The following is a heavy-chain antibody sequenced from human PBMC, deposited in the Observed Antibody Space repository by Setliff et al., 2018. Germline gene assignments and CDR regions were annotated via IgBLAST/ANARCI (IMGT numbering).Heavy chain of an antibody. J-gene: IGHJ5*02. CDR3: AAVGIATGGGWFDP. CDR1: GGSIRGYY. D-gene: IGHD2-21*01. Sequence: PSETLSLTCTVSGGSIRGYYWNWIRQSPGKGLEWIGYIYYRGSTNYNSSLKSRVTISIDMSTNQFSLKLTSATAADTAIYFCAAVGIATGGGWFDPWGQGTLVTVPQ. CDR2: IYYRGST. V-gene: IGHV4-59*01.